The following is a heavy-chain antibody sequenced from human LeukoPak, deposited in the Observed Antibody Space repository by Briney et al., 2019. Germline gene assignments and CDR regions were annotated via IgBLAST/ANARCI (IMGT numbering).Heavy chain of an antibody. V-gene: IGHV4-4*07. CDR2: IYTSGTT. J-gene: IGHJ4*02. CDR1: GGSISSYF. Sequence: PSETLSLTCTVSGGSISSYFWSWIRQPAGKGLEWIGRIYTSGTTNYNTTLKSRLTMSVDTSKNQFSLRLSSVTAAGTAVYYCAREDPLVAARGLDYWGQGTLVTVSS. CDR3: AREDPLVAARGLDY. D-gene: IGHD2-15*01.